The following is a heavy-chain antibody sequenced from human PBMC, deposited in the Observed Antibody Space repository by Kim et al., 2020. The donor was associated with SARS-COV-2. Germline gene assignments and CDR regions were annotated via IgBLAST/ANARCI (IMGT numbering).Heavy chain of an antibody. J-gene: IGHJ6*02. CDR2: INPSGGST. D-gene: IGHD3-10*01. CDR1: GYTFTSYY. V-gene: IGHV1-46*01. Sequence: ASVKVSCKASGYTFTSYYMHWVRQAPGQGLEWMGIINPSGGSTSYAQKFQGRVTMTRDTSTSTVYMELSSLRSEDTAVYYCASQYGSGTDYYYYYGMDVWGQGTTVTVSS. CDR3: ASQYGSGTDYYYYYGMDV.